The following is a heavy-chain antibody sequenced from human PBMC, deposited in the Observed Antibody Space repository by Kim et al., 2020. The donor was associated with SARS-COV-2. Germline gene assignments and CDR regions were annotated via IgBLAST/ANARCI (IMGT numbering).Heavy chain of an antibody. V-gene: IGHV3-15*01. CDR3: TTEYYYDSSGYYDRRLYYYYGMDV. CDR1: GFTFSNAC. CDR2: IKSKTDGGTT. D-gene: IGHD3-22*01. Sequence: GGSLRLSCAASGFTFSNACMSWVRQAPGKGLEWVGRIKSKTDGGTTDYAAPVKGRFTISRDDSKNTLYLQMNSLKTEDTAVYYCTTEYYYDSSGYYDRRLYYYYGMDVWGQGTTVTVSS. J-gene: IGHJ6*02.